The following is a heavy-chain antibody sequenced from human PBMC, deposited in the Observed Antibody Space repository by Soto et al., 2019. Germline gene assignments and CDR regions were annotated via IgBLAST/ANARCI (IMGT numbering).Heavy chain of an antibody. V-gene: IGHV3-74*01. J-gene: IGHJ3*02. D-gene: IGHD1-26*01. CDR2: IHNDGSRT. Sequence: GALRLSCAASVFSFSSFWMHWARQAPGKGLVWVAHIHNDGSRTSYADSVKGRFTISRDNAKNTLCLQMNSLRAEDTAMYYCARDFGEVGSTAAFDIWGQGTMVTVSS. CDR1: VFSFSSFW. CDR3: ARDFGEVGSTAAFDI.